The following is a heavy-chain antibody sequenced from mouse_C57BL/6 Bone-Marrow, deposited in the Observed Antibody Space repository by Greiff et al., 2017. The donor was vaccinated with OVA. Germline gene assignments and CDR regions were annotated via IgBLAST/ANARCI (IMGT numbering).Heavy chain of an antibody. CDR2: IDPKNGDT. J-gene: IGHJ2*01. CDR3: TTNGY. CDR1: GFNFTDDY. V-gene: IGHV14-4*01. Sequence: VQLQQSGAELVRPGASVKLSCTASGFNFTDDYMHWVKQRPEQGLEWIGWIDPKNGDTEYASKFKGKATVTADTSSNTAYLQLSSLTSEDAAVYDCTTNGYWGQGTTLTVSS.